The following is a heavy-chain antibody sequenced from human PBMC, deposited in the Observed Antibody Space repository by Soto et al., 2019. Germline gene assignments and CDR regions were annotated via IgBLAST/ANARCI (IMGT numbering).Heavy chain of an antibody. V-gene: IGHV3-30-3*01. Sequence: PGGSLRLSCAASGFTFSSYAMHWFRQAPGKGLEWVAVISYDGSNKYYADSVKGRFTISRDNSKNTLYLQMNSLRAEDTAVYYCARAGGYGSGSYYGNYYYYGMDVWGQGTTVTVSS. D-gene: IGHD3-10*01. CDR3: ARAGGYGSGSYYGNYYYYGMDV. J-gene: IGHJ6*02. CDR1: GFTFSSYA. CDR2: ISYDGSNK.